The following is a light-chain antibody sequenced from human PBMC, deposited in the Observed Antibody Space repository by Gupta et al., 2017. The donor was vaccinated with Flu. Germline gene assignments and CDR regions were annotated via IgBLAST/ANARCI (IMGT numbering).Light chain of an antibody. CDR3: QQRSDLPMYT. Sequence: PGERAVLSCRASQSVGNYLAWYQQRPGQAPRLLMIDASKRAAGIPARFISSGSGTDFTLTITTREPEDFAVYYCQQRSDLPMYTFGQGTKLEIK. CDR1: QSVGNY. V-gene: IGKV3-11*01. J-gene: IGKJ2*01. CDR2: DAS.